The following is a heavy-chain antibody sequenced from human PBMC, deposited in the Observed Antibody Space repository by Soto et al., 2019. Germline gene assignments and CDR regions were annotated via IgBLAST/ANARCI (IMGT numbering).Heavy chain of an antibody. CDR2: IYYSGST. V-gene: IGHV4-39*01. Sequence: SETLSLTCTVPGGSISSSTYYWGWIRQPPGKGLEWIGSIYYSGSTYYNPSLKSRVTISVDTSKNQFSLKLTSVTAADTAVYYFARPGNIVGCCWWYFDLWGRGTLVTVS. CDR3: ARPGNIVGCCWWYFDL. CDR1: GGSISSSTYY. J-gene: IGHJ2*01. D-gene: IGHD2-15*01.